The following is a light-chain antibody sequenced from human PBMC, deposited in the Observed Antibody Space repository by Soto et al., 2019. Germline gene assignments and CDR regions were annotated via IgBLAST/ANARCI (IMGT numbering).Light chain of an antibody. Sequence: EIVMTQSPATLSVSPGERASLSCRASQSVSSNLAWYRQKPGQTPRLLIYATSTRATGIPARFSGSGSGTDFTLTISRLEPEDFAVYYCQQYGSSPRTFGQGTKVDIK. CDR1: QSVSSN. CDR2: ATS. J-gene: IGKJ1*01. V-gene: IGKV3-15*01. CDR3: QQYGSSPRT.